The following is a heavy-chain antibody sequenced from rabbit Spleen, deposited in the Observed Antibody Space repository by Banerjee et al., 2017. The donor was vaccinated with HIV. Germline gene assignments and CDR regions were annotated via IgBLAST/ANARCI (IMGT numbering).Heavy chain of an antibody. J-gene: IGHJ6*01. Sequence: QSLEESGGGLVKPGGTLTLTCKASGVSLNDKDVMCWVRQAPGKGLEWIACINIVTGKSVYASWAKGRFTMSRTSSTTVTLQMTSLTAADTATYFCARDAASSFSSYGMDLWGQGTLVTVS. CDR2: INIVTGKS. D-gene: IGHD8-1*01. V-gene: IGHV1S40*01. CDR3: ARDAASSFSSYGMDL. CDR1: GVSLNDKDV.